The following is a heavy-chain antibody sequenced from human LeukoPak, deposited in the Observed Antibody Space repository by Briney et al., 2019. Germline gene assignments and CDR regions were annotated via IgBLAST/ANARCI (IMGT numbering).Heavy chain of an antibody. J-gene: IGHJ1*01. CDR2: IYYTGST. D-gene: IGHD5-18*01. V-gene: IGHV4-39*07. CDR1: GDSISTSSYY. Sequence: SETLSLTCTVSGDSISTSSYYWGWIRQPPGKGLEWIGSIYYTGSTYYNPSLKSRVTISVDTSKNQFSLKLSSVTAADTAVYYCARGARSRGYSYGYRGYFQHWGQGTLVTVSS. CDR3: ARGARSRGYSYGYRGYFQH.